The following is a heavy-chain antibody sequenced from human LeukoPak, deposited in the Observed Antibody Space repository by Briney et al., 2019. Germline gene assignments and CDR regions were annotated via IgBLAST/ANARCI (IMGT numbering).Heavy chain of an antibody. CDR1: GYAFTGYY. CDR2: INPNSGDT. CDR3: ARDKSGNSGWYSYFDY. J-gene: IGHJ4*02. V-gene: IGHV1-2*02. Sequence: ASVKVSCKASGYAFTGYYMHWVRQTPGQGLEWMGWINPNSGDTNYAQKFQGRVTMTRDTSISTAYMELSRLRSDDTAVYYCARDKSGNSGWYSYFDYWGQGTLVTVSS. D-gene: IGHD6-19*01.